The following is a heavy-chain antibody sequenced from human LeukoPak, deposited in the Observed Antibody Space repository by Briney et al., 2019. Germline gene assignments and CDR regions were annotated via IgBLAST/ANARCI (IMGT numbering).Heavy chain of an antibody. CDR3: ARSTITMIASFDY. CDR1: GGSISTYY. D-gene: IGHD3-22*01. J-gene: IGHJ4*02. CDR2: IDYSGST. Sequence: SETLSLTCAVSGGSISTYYWSWIRQPPGKGLEWLGYIDYSGSTNYNPSLKSRVTISVDTSKNQFSLKLSSVTAADTAVYYCARSTITMIASFDYWGQGTLVTVSS. V-gene: IGHV4-59*08.